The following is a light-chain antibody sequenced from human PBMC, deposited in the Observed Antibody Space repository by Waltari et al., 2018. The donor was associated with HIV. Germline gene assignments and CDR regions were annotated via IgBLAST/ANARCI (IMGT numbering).Light chain of an antibody. Sequence: IQMTQSPSYVSESVGGGVSITWRASQNIGRSLAWYQLMPGKAPKLLVSEASRLNDGVPARFRATGSRSNFTLDINNLQSEDFAIYVCQQASSFPHTFG. J-gene: IGKJ2*01. CDR3: QQASSFPHT. CDR1: QNIGRS. V-gene: IGKV1-12*01. CDR2: EAS.